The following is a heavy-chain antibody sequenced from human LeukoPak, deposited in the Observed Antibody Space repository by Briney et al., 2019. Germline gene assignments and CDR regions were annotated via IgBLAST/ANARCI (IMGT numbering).Heavy chain of an antibody. J-gene: IGHJ3*02. D-gene: IGHD3-22*01. V-gene: IGHV3-21*01. CDR1: GFSFSSHS. Sequence: GGSLRLSCAASGFSFSSHSMNWLRQAPGKGLEWVSSISSSSSYIFYADSMKGRFTISRDNSKNSLYLQMNSLRAEDTAVYYCARVRSGYSQGAFDTWGQGTMVTVSS. CDR3: ARVRSGYSQGAFDT. CDR2: ISSSSSYI.